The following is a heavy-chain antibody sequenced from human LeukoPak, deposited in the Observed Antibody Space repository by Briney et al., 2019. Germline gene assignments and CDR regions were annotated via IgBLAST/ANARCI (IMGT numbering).Heavy chain of an antibody. D-gene: IGHD3-10*01. CDR1: GGSISSYY. Sequence: SETLSLTCTVSGGSISSYYWSWIRQPPGKGLEWIGYIYYSGSTNYNPSLKSRVTISVDTSKNQFSLKLSSVTAADTAVYYCARQKLYYYGSGSYYNRGYYYYYMDVWGKGTTVTISS. CDR2: IYYSGST. CDR3: ARQKLYYYGSGSYYNRGYYYYYMDV. J-gene: IGHJ6*03. V-gene: IGHV4-59*08.